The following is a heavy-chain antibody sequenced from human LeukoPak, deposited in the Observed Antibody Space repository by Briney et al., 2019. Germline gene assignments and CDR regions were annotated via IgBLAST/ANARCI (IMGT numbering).Heavy chain of an antibody. J-gene: IGHJ4*02. D-gene: IGHD1-14*01. V-gene: IGHV3-66*01. CDR1: GFTVSSNF. Sequence: GGSLRLSCAASGFTVSSNFMSWVRQAPGKGLEWVSVINSGGTTYYADSMKGRFTISRDNSKNTLYLQMDSLRAEDTAVYYCARYAGSDWGQGTLVTVSS. CDR3: ARYAGSD. CDR2: INSGGTT.